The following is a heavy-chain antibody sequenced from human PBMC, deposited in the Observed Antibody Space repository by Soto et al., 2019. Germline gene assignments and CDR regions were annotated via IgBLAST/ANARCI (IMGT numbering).Heavy chain of an antibody. Sequence: XETLSLTCTVSGGSISSYYWSWIRQPPGKGLEWIGYIYYSGSTNYNPSLKSRVTISVDTSKNQFSLKLSSVTAADTAVYYCARDLDTAMVHYFDYWGQGTLVTVSS. CDR2: IYYSGST. V-gene: IGHV4-59*01. D-gene: IGHD5-18*01. CDR1: GGSISSYY. CDR3: ARDLDTAMVHYFDY. J-gene: IGHJ4*02.